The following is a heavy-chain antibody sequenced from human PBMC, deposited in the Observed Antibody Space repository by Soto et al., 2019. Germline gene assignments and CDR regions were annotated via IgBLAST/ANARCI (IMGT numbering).Heavy chain of an antibody. CDR3: VRETYCYGMDV. J-gene: IGHJ6*01. Sequence: EVQLVESGGGLVQPGGSLRLSCAASGFTVSTDWMYWVRQAPGKGLEWVSVIRGGGNTFYADSVEGRFTISRDNSKNTVDLQMNGRRVEDTAMYYCVRETYCYGMDVWGQGTTVTVS. CDR2: IRGGGNT. CDR1: GFTVSTDW. V-gene: IGHV3-66*01.